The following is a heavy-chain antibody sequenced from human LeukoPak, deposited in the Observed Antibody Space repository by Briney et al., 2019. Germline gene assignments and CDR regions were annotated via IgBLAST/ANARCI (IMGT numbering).Heavy chain of an antibody. V-gene: IGHV1-69*04. J-gene: IGHJ4*02. Sequence: ASVKVSCKASGGTFNSYAISWVRQAPGQGLEWMGRIIPILGIANYAQKFQGSVTITADKSTGTAYMELSSLRSEDTAMYYCASGHYGDYGQWSSMNYWGQGTLVTVSS. CDR2: IIPILGIA. D-gene: IGHD4-17*01. CDR3: ASGHYGDYGQWSSMNY. CDR1: GGTFNSYA.